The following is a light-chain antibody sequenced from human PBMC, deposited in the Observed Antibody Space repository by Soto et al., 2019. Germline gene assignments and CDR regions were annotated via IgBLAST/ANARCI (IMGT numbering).Light chain of an antibody. CDR2: DVS. J-gene: IGLJ2*01. CDR3: SSYTSSSTVV. CDR1: SSDVGGYNY. V-gene: IGLV2-14*01. Sequence: QSALTQPDSVSGSPGQSITISCTGTSSDVGGYNYVSWYQQHPGKAPKLMIYDVSNRPSGVSNRFSGSKSGNTASLTISGLQSEDEADYYCSSYTSSSTVVVGGGTKLTVL.